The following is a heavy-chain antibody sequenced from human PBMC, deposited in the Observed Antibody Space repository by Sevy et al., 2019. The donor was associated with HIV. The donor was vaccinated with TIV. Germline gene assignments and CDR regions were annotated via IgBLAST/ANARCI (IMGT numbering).Heavy chain of an antibody. V-gene: IGHV3-30*03. J-gene: IGHJ3*02. CDR3: AREEAASSNAFDI. D-gene: IGHD6-13*01. CDR2: ISYDGSNK. CDR1: GFTFSSYG. Sequence: GGSLRLSCAASGFTFSSYGMHWVRQAPGKGLEWVAVISYDGSNKYYADSVKGRFTISRDNSKNTLYLQMNSLRAEDTAVYYCAREEAASSNAFDIWGQGTMVTVSS.